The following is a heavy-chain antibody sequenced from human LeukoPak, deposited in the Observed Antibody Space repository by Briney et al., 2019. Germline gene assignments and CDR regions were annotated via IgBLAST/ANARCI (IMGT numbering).Heavy chain of an antibody. CDR2: IYHSGST. V-gene: IGHV4-38-2*01. Sequence: SETLSLTCAVSGYSISSGYYWGWIRQPPGKGLEWIGSIYHSGSTYYNPSLKSRVTISVDTSKNQFSLKLSSVTAADTAVYYCARSHNWNSVGAFDIWGQGTNVTVSS. J-gene: IGHJ3*02. CDR1: GYSISSGYY. D-gene: IGHD1-7*01. CDR3: ARSHNWNSVGAFDI.